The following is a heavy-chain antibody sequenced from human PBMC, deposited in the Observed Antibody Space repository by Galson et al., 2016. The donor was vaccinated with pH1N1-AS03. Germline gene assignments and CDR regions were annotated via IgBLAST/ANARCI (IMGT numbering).Heavy chain of an antibody. CDR3: AREGKNRFRDYYYMDV. Sequence: SLRLSCAASVSLSGYSVNWVRQAPGKGLEWVAYIGSSGRTISYADSVKGRFTISRDYGKNSLYLQMNGLRAEDTAVYYCAREGKNRFRDYYYMDVWGQGTTVTVSS. J-gene: IGHJ6*03. CDR2: IGSSGRTI. CDR1: VSLSGYS. V-gene: IGHV3-48*01. D-gene: IGHD2/OR15-2a*01.